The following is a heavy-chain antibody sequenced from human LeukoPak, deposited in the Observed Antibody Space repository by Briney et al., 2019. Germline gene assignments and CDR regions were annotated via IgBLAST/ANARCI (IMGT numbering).Heavy chain of an antibody. D-gene: IGHD3-16*01. CDR1: GTSITNYY. CDR3: ARQDYWGWFAP. V-gene: IGHV4-4*09. CDR2: IYPDGST. Sequence: PSETLSLTCTVSGTSITNYYWAWIRQTPGKGLEWIGYIYPDGSTKYNPSLKSRGAVSVDTSNNQFSLKVTSMTAADTAVYYRARQDYWGWFAPWGQGTLVTVSS. J-gene: IGHJ5*02.